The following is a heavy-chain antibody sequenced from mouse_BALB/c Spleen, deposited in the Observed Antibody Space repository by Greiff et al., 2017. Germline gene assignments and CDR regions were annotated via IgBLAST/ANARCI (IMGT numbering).Heavy chain of an antibody. CDR1: GYTFTSYT. Sequence: QVQLQQSGAELARPGASVKMSCKASGYTFTSYTMHWVKQRPGQGLEWIGYINPSSGYTNYNQKFKDKATLTADKSSSTAYMQLGSLTSEDSAVYYCARLGGPYYAMDYWGQGTSVTVSS. V-gene: IGHV1-4*01. CDR2: INPSSGYT. J-gene: IGHJ4*01. D-gene: IGHD4-1*01. CDR3: ARLGGPYYAMDY.